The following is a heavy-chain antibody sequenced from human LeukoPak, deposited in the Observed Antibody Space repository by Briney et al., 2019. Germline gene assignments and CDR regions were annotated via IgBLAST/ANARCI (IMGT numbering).Heavy chain of an antibody. CDR3: ARDRIVSRGAARACWFDP. J-gene: IGHJ5*02. CDR2: INHSGST. Sequence: SETLSLTCAVYGGSFSGYYWSWIRQPPGKGLEWIGEINHSGSTNYNPSLKSRVTISVDTSKNQFSLKLSSVTAADTAVYYCARDRIVSRGAARACWFDPWGQGTLVTVSS. V-gene: IGHV4-34*01. D-gene: IGHD2-15*01. CDR1: GGSFSGYY.